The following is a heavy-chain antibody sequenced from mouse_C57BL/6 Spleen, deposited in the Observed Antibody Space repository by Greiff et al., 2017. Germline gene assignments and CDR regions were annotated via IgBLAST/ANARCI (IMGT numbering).Heavy chain of an antibody. J-gene: IGHJ4*01. CDR3: ARPFYEYDVWAMDY. D-gene: IGHD2-4*01. CDR2: IHPNSGST. V-gene: IGHV1-64*01. CDR1: GYTFTSYW. Sequence: QVQLQQPGAELVKPGASVKLSCKASGYTFTSYWMHWVKQRPGQGLEWIGMIHPNSGSTNYNEKFKSKATLTVDKSSSTAYMQLSSLTSDDSAVYYCARPFYEYDVWAMDYWGQGTSVTVSS.